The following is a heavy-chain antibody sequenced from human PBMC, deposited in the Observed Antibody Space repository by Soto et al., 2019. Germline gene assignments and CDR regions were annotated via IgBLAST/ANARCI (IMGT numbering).Heavy chain of an antibody. Sequence: QVQLVQSGAEVKKPGASVKVSCKASGYTFTSYGISWVRQAPGQGLEWMGWISAYNGNTNYAQKLQGRVTMTTDTSTSTAYMELRSPRSDDTAVYYCARNMMVRGNYYGMDVWGQGTTVTVSS. D-gene: IGHD3-10*01. CDR3: ARNMMVRGNYYGMDV. J-gene: IGHJ6*02. V-gene: IGHV1-18*01. CDR2: ISAYNGNT. CDR1: GYTFTSYG.